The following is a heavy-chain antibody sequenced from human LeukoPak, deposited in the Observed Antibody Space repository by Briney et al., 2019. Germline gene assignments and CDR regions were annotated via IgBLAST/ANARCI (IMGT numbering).Heavy chain of an antibody. D-gene: IGHD2-15*01. J-gene: IGHJ4*02. CDR1: GGSIRSYY. CDR2: IFYSGTT. V-gene: IGHV4-59*08. Sequence: SETLSLTCTVSGGSIRSYYWSWIRQPPRKGLEWVGYIFYSGTTDSNPSLKSRVTISVDTSKNQFSLKLSSVTAADTAVYYCARTYCSGGSCHFDYWGQGTLVTVSS. CDR3: ARTYCSGGSCHFDY.